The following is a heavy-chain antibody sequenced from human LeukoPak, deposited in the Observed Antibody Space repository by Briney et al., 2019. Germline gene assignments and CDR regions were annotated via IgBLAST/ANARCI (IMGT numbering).Heavy chain of an antibody. J-gene: IGHJ4*02. D-gene: IGHD3-10*01. CDR1: GFTFSSYV. Sequence: GGSLRDSCAASGFTFSSYVLYWVRQAPGKGLEWVAVIWYDGSNKYYADSVKGRFTISRDNSKNTLYLQMNSLRAEDTAVYYCARGEVEFGALSQDFHSWGQKTRDRVSS. CDR3: ARGEVEFGALSQDFHS. V-gene: IGHV3-33*01. CDR2: IWYDGSNK.